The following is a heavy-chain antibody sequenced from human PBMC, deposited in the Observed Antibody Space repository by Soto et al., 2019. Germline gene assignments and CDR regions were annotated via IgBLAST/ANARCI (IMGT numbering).Heavy chain of an antibody. CDR1: GDSVSSNSAA. V-gene: IGHV6-1*01. CDR3: ARHKTGRFLEWLLQYYFDY. J-gene: IGHJ4*02. CDR2: TYYRSKWYN. D-gene: IGHD3-3*01. Sequence: SQTLSLTCAISGDSVSSNSAAWNWIRQSPSRGLEWLGRTYYRSKWYNDYAVSVKSRITINPDTSKNQFSLQLNSVTPEDTAVYYCARHKTGRFLEWLLQYYFDYWGQGTLVTVSS.